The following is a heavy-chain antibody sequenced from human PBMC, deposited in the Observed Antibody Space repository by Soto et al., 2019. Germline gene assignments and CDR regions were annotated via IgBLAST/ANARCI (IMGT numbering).Heavy chain of an antibody. D-gene: IGHD6-6*01. CDR2: INHSGST. CDR1: GGSFRGYY. Sequence: SETLSLTCAVYGGSFRGYYWSWIRQPPGKGLEWIGEINHSGSTNYNPSLKSRVTISVDTSKNQFSLKLSSVTAADTAVYYCARGYSSSSPFDPWGQGTLVTVSS. J-gene: IGHJ5*02. CDR3: ARGYSSSSPFDP. V-gene: IGHV4-34*01.